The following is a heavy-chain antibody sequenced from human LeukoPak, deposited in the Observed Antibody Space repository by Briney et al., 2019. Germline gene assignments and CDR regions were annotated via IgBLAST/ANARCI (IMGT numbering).Heavy chain of an antibody. CDR2: IYYSGST. V-gene: IGHV4-39*07. J-gene: IGHJ6*03. CDR1: GGSISSSSYY. CDR3: ARADYSSTWSHDYYFMDV. D-gene: IGHD6-13*01. Sequence: SETLSLTCTVSGGSISSSSYYWGWIRQPPGKGLEWLGSIYYSGSTYYNPSLKSRVTISVDTSKNQFSLKLSSVTAADTAVYYCARADYSSTWSHDYYFMDVWGKGTTVTVSS.